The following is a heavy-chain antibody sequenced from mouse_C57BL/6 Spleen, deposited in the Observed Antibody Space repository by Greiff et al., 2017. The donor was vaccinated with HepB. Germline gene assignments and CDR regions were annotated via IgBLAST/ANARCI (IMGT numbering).Heavy chain of an antibody. D-gene: IGHD3-2*02. Sequence: EVKLMESGPGMVKPSQSLSLTCTVTGYSITSGYDWHWIRHFPGNKLEWMGYISYSCSTNYNPSLKSRISITHDTSKNHFFLKLNSVTTEDTATYYCARAGTAQATWFAYWGQGTLVTVSA. CDR2: ISYSCST. J-gene: IGHJ3*01. CDR3: ARAGTAQATWFAY. V-gene: IGHV3-1*01. CDR1: GYSITSGYD.